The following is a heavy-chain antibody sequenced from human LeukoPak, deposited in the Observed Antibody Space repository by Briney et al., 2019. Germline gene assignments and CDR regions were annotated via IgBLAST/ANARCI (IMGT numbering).Heavy chain of an antibody. CDR1: GGSISNFY. V-gene: IGHV4-59*08. J-gene: IGHJ4*02. Sequence: PSETLSLTCTVSGGSISNFYWSWIRQPPGKELEWIGYVSDREGATYNPSLKSRVTMSVDTSKTHFSLKLNSVTAADTTVYYCARLPSHWGQGTLVTVSS. CDR2: VSDREGA. CDR3: ARLPSH.